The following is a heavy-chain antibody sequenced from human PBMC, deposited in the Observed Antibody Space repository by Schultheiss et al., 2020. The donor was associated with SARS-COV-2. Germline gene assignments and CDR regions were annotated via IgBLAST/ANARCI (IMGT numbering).Heavy chain of an antibody. CDR1: GFTLSRYS. V-gene: IGHV3-53*01. Sequence: GGSLRLSCAAAGFTLSRYSMNWVRQAPGKGLEWVSVIYSGGSTYYADSVKGRFTISRDNSKNTLYLQMNSLRAEDTAVYYCAKDGPANTNYGLDVWGQGTTVTVSS. CDR3: AKDGPANTNYGLDV. J-gene: IGHJ6*02. CDR2: IYSGGST. D-gene: IGHD1-1*01.